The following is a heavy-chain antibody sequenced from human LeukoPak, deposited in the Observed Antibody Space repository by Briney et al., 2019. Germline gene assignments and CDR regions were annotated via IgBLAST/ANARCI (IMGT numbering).Heavy chain of an antibody. CDR2: IYYSGST. J-gene: IGHJ4*02. CDR3: ARKRGFYFDY. V-gene: IGHV4-59*01. D-gene: IGHD3-16*01. Sequence: SETLSLTCTVSGGSISSYYWSWIRQPPGKGLEWIGYIYYSGSTNYNPSLKSRVTISVDTSKNQFSLKLSSVTAADTAVYYCARKRGFYFDYWGQGTLVTVSS. CDR1: GGSISSYY.